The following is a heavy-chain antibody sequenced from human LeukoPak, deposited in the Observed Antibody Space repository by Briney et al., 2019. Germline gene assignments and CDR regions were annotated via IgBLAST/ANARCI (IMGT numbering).Heavy chain of an antibody. CDR3: ARLDIVVAPAATPYYYYYMDV. CDR2: MSAYNGNT. CDR1: GYTFTSYG. Sequence: GASVKVFCKASGYTFTSYGISWVRQAPGKGLEGMGWMSAYNGNTNYAQKLQGRVTMTTDTSTSTAYMELRSLRSDDTAVYYCARLDIVVAPAATPYYYYYMDVWGKGTTVTVSS. D-gene: IGHD2-2*03. V-gene: IGHV1-18*01. J-gene: IGHJ6*03.